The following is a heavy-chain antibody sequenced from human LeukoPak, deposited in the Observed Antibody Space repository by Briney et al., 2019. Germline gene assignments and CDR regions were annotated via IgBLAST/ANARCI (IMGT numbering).Heavy chain of an antibody. V-gene: IGHV4-4*07. J-gene: IGHJ3*02. CDR3: AREDYDFWSGYTAFDI. CDR1: GGSISSYY. CDR2: IYTSGST. Sequence: SETLSLTYTVSGGSISSYYWSWIRQPAGKGLEWIGRIYTSGSTNYNPSLKSRVTMSVDTSKNQFSLKLSSVTAADTAVYYCAREDYDFWSGYTAFDIWGQGTMVTVSS. D-gene: IGHD3-3*01.